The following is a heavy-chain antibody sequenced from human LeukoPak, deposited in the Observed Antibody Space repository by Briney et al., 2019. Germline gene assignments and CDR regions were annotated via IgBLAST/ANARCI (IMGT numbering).Heavy chain of an antibody. CDR2: VRGRDDST. D-gene: IGHD2-2*03. V-gene: IGHV3-23*01. J-gene: IGHJ4*02. Sequence: GGSLRLSCVASGFTVSSYAMSWVRLAPGKGLELVTGVRGRDDSTFYADSVRGRFTISRDNSRNTLYLQMDSLRAEDTAAYYCAKDGYCTTVTCYGWLDYWGLGTLVTVSS. CDR3: AKDGYCTTVTCYGWLDY. CDR1: GFTVSSYA.